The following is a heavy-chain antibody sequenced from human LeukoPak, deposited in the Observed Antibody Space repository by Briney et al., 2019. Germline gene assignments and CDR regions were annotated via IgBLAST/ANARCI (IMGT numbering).Heavy chain of an antibody. J-gene: IGHJ6*03. D-gene: IGHD2-2*01. V-gene: IGHV3-11*01. CDR1: GFIFNDYF. Sequence: GGSLRLSCAASGFIFNDYFMGWIRQTPGKGLEWVSYITNNGRKTYYADSMKGRFTISRDNAKNTLYLQMNSLRAEDTAVYYCAKVARDAAHYYYYMDVWGKGTTVTVSS. CDR2: ITNNGRKT. CDR3: AKVARDAAHYYYYMDV.